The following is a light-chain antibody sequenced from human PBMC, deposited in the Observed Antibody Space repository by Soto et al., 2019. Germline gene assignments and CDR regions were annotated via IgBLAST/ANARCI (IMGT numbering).Light chain of an antibody. CDR2: KDS. CDR1: NIGGKN. CDR3: QSADSSGTYV. J-gene: IGLJ1*01. V-gene: IGLV3-25*02. Sequence: SYELTQPPSVSVAPGQTATVSCGGNNIGGKNVHWYQQKPGQAPVLVIYKDSERPSGIPERFSGSSSGTTVTLTISGVQAEDEADYYCQSADSSGTYVFGTGTKVTVL.